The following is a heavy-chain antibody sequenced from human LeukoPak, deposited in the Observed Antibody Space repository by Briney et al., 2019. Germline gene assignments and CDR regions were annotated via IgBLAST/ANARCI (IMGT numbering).Heavy chain of an antibody. D-gene: IGHD3-22*01. CDR2: IYYSGST. V-gene: IGHV4-59*01. J-gene: IGHJ4*02. CDR3: ARGGRYYYDSSGYFDY. CDR1: GGSISSYY. Sequence: SETLSLTCTVSGGSISSYYWSWIRQPPGKGLEWIGYIYYSGSTNYNPSLKSRVTISVDTSKNQFSLKLSPVTAADTAVYYCARGGRYYYDSSGYFDYWGQGTLVTVSS.